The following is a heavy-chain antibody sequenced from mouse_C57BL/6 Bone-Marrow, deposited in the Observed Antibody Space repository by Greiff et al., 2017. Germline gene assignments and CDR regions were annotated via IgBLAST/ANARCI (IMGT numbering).Heavy chain of an antibody. CDR2: LNPHYGTN. V-gene: IGHV1-39*01. Sequence: VQLQQSGPELLQPGASVQISCKASGYSFTDYNMNWVKHSNGKSLEWIGVLNPHYGTNRYNQKFKGKATLTVYQSSSTAYMQLNSLTSEDSAVYYCARGTIYYGTPFDYGGQGTTLTFSS. D-gene: IGHD2-1*01. CDR1: GYSFTDYN. J-gene: IGHJ2*01. CDR3: ARGTIYYGTPFDY.